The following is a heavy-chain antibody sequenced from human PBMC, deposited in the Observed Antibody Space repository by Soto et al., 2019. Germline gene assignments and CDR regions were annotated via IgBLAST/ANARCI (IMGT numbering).Heavy chain of an antibody. CDR1: GGSISSGGYS. CDR2: IYHSGST. D-gene: IGHD3-22*01. Sequence: SETLSLTCAVSGGSISSGGYSWSWIRQPPGKGLEWIGYIYHSGSTYYNPSLKSRVTISVDRSKNQFSLKLSSVTAADTAVYYCARAGGNYYDSSGYYYDLVADYWGQGTLVTVSS. CDR3: ARAGGNYYDSSGYYYDLVADY. J-gene: IGHJ4*02. V-gene: IGHV4-30-2*01.